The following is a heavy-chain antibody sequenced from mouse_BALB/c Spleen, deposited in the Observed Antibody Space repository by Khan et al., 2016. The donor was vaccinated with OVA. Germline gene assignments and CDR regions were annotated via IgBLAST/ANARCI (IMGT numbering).Heavy chain of an antibody. V-gene: IGHV5-6-2*01. CDR3: ARHPYYGNYDAMDY. J-gene: IGHJ4*01. CDR1: GFTFSSYY. D-gene: IGHD2-10*01. Sequence: EVHLVESGGGLVKLGGSLKLSCAASGFTFSSYYMSWVRQTPEKRLELVAAINSNGGSTYYPDTVKGRFTISRDNAKNTLYLQMSSLKSEDTALYDCARHPYYGNYDAMDYWGQGTSVTVSS. CDR2: INSNGGST.